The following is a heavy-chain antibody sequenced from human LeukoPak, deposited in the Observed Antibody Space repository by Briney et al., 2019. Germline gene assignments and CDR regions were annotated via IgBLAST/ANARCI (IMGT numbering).Heavy chain of an antibody. V-gene: IGHV3-23*01. J-gene: IGHJ3*02. CDR3: ARGGNYEHALDI. Sequence: GGSLRLSCAASGFTFNSYAMTWVRQAPGKGLEWVSTISGSGGNTYYADSVKGRFTLSRDNSKNTLYLEMNSLRAEDTAVFYCARGGNYEHALDIWGQGTMVTVSS. CDR1: GFTFNSYA. CDR2: ISGSGGNT. D-gene: IGHD4-11*01.